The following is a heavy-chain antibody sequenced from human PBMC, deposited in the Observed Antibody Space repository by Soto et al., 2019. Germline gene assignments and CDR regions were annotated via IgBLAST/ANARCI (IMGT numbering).Heavy chain of an antibody. CDR2: IYPGDSDT. CDR1: GYTFTDYW. J-gene: IGHJ6*02. D-gene: IGHD4-4*01. Sequence: GESLKISCKGSGYTFTDYWIGWVRQLPGKGLEWMGIIYPGDSDTRYSPSFQGHVTITVDKSTSTAYLQRNTLKASDTAMYYCDRHPSNPRSYYYAMDVWGQGTTVTVSS. V-gene: IGHV5-51*01. CDR3: DRHPSNPRSYYYAMDV.